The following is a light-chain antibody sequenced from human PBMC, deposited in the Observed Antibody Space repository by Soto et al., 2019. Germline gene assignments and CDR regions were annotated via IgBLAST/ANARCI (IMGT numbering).Light chain of an antibody. J-gene: IGKJ1*01. CDR1: QSISSW. V-gene: IGKV1-5*01. CDR3: QHYKMYSPWT. CDR2: DAS. Sequence: DIQMTQSPSTLSASVGDRVTITCRASQSISSWLAWYQQKPGKAPKLLIYDASSLQSGVPSRFSGSGSGTEFTLTISSLQPDDFATYYCQHYKMYSPWTFGQGTMVDI.